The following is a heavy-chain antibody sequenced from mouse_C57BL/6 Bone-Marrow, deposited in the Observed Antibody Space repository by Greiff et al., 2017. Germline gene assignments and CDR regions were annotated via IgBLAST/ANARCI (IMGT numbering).Heavy chain of an antibody. Sequence: EVHLVESGGGLVKPGGSLKLSCAASGFTFSSYTMSWVRQTPEKRLEWVATISGGGGNTYYPDSVKGRFTISRDNAKNTLYLQMSSLRSEDTALYYCARQGRAYYFDYWGQGTTLTVSS. V-gene: IGHV5-9*01. J-gene: IGHJ2*01. CDR1: GFTFSSYT. D-gene: IGHD3-3*01. CDR3: ARQGRAYYFDY. CDR2: ISGGGGNT.